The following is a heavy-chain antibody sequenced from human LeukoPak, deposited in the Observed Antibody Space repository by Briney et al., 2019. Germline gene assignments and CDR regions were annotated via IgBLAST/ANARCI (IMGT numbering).Heavy chain of an antibody. CDR2: ISGSGGST. CDR1: GFTFSSYA. CDR3: AKGGATVVAGFYYFDY. J-gene: IGHJ4*02. V-gene: IGHV3-23*01. D-gene: IGHD4-23*01. Sequence: GGSLRLSCAASGFTFSSYAMSWVRQAPGKGLEWVSAISGSGGSTYYADSVKGRFTISRDNSKNTPYLQMNSLRAEDTAVYYCAKGGATVVAGFYYFDYWGQGTLVTVSS.